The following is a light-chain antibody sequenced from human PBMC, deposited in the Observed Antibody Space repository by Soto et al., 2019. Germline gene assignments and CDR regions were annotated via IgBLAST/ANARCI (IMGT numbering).Light chain of an antibody. Sequence: EIALTQFPGTLSLSPGERATLSCRASQSVTSSSLAWYQQKVGRAPRVLIYGASNRATGIPDRFSGSGSGTDFTLTITGLEPEDFEVYYCQQYGSSPRTFGQGTRLEIK. CDR2: GAS. J-gene: IGKJ5*01. V-gene: IGKV3-20*01. CDR1: QSVTSSS. CDR3: QQYGSSPRT.